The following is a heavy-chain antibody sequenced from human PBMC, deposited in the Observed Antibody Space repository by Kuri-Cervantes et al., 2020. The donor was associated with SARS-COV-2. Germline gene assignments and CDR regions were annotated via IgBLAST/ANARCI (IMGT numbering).Heavy chain of an antibody. CDR3: ARDGVKDDYGFSSY. CDR1: GFSFSMYW. CDR2: IKKDGSEK. J-gene: IGHJ4*02. V-gene: IGHV3-7*01. Sequence: GESLKISCAASGFSFSMYWMSWVRQAPGKGLEWVANIKKDGSEKYYVDSVKGRFTISRDNAKNSLYLQMNSLRAEGTAVYYCARDGVKDDYGFSSYWGQGTLVTVSS. D-gene: IGHD4-17*01.